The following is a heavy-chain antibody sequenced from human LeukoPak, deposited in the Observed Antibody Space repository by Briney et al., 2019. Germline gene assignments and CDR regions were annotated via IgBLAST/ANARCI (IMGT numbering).Heavy chain of an antibody. J-gene: IGHJ4*02. CDR3: SRESGPFCPFGY. D-gene: IGHD1-26*01. Sequence: EPSETLSLTCGVSGGSISGTNWGSCVRQPPGQGLEWIGEIALAGQTNFNPSLHGRVTMSLDKSSNNLYLHLTSVTAADTATYFCSRESGPFCPFGYWGQGTLVIVSS. V-gene: IGHV4-4*02. CDR1: GGSISGTNW. CDR2: IALAGQT.